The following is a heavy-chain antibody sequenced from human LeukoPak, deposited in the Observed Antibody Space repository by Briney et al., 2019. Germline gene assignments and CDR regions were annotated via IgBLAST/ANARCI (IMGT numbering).Heavy chain of an antibody. CDR3: ARGGVGYSYGTCFDY. CDR1: GYSFTSYW. D-gene: IGHD5-18*01. CDR2: IYPGDSDT. J-gene: IGHJ4*02. V-gene: IGHV5-51*01. Sequence: GESLKISCKGSGYSFTSYWIGWVRQLPGKGLEWMGIIYPGDSDTRYSPSFQGQVTISADKSISTAYLQWSSLKASDTAMYYCARGGVGYSYGTCFDYWGQGTLVTVSS.